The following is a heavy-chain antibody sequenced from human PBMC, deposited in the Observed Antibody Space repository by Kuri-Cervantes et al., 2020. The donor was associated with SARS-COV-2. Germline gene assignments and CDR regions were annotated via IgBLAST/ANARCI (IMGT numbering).Heavy chain of an antibody. J-gene: IGHJ6*03. CDR3: ARGGGYSYGGYYYYMDV. V-gene: IGHV4-39*07. CDR2: INHSGST. Sequence: SETLSLTCTVSGASISSTSYYWGWFRQPPGKGLEWIGEINHSGSTNYNPSLKSRVTISVDTSKNQFSLKLSSVTAADTAVYYCARGGGYSYGGYYYYMDVWGKGTTVTVSS. D-gene: IGHD5-18*01. CDR1: GASISSTSYY.